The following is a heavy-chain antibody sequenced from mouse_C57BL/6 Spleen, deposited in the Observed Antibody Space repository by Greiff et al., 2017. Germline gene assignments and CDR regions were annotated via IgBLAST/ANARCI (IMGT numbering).Heavy chain of an antibody. D-gene: IGHD2-1*01. CDR1: GYTFTSYW. Sequence: QVQLQQPGAELVRPGTSVKLSCKASGYTFTSYWMHWVKQRPGQGLEWIGVIDPSDSYTNYNQKFKGKATLTVDTSSSTAYMQLSSLTSEDSAVYYCARSVDGNRAMDYWGQGTSVTVSS. CDR3: ARSVDGNRAMDY. CDR2: IDPSDSYT. V-gene: IGHV1-59*01. J-gene: IGHJ4*01.